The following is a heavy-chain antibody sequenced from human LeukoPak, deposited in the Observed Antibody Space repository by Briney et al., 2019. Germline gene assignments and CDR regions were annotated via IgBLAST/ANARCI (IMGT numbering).Heavy chain of an antibody. CDR1: GGTFIRYA. CDR3: AREPHLYYYDSSGYYYVY. CDR2: IIPILGIA. D-gene: IGHD3-22*01. V-gene: IGHV1-69*10. J-gene: IGHJ4*02. Sequence: ASVKVSCKASGGTFIRYAISWVRQAPGQGLEWMGRIIPILGIANYAQKFQGRVAITADKSTSTAYMELSSLRSEDTAVYYCAREPHLYYYDSSGYYYVYWGQGTLVTVSS.